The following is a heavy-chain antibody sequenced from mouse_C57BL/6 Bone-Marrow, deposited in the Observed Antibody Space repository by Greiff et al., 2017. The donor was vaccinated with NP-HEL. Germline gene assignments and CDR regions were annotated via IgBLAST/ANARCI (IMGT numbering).Heavy chain of an antibody. CDR3: ARMGGPDY. CDR1: GYAFTNYL. J-gene: IGHJ2*01. V-gene: IGHV1-54*01. D-gene: IGHD1-1*02. CDR2: INPGSGGT. Sequence: QVQLKESGAELVRPGTSVKVSCKASGYAFTNYLIEWVKQRPGQGLEWIGVINPGSGGTNYNEKFKGKATLTADKSSSTAYMQLSSLTSEDSAVYFCARMGGPDYWGQGTTLTVSS.